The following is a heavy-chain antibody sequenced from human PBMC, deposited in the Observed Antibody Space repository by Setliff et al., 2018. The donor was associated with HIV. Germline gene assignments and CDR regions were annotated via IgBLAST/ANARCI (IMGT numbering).Heavy chain of an antibody. J-gene: IGHJ6*03. Sequence: GASVKVSCKTSGYTFTASYLHWVRQAPGQGLQWMGWMHPNSGGSTSYAQEFQGRVTMTRDTSTSTVYMELSSLRSEDTAVYNCARGYPSSPYYYYMDVWGKGTTVTVSS. CDR3: ARGYPSSPYYYYMDV. D-gene: IGHD5-12*01. CDR1: GYTFTASY. V-gene: IGHV1-46*01. CDR2: MHPNSGGST.